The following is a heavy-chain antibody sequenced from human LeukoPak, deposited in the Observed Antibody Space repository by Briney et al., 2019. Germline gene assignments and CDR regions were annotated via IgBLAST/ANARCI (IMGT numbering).Heavy chain of an antibody. D-gene: IGHD6-13*01. Sequence: GESLRLSCVVSGIPFSDYYMNWIRQAPGKGLEWISYISSSSSYTDYADSVKGRFTISRDNAQNALFLQMNSLRVEDTAVYYCAAGTAADYWGQGTLVALSS. J-gene: IGHJ4*02. CDR3: AAGTAADY. V-gene: IGHV3-11*03. CDR1: GIPFSDYY. CDR2: ISSSSSYT.